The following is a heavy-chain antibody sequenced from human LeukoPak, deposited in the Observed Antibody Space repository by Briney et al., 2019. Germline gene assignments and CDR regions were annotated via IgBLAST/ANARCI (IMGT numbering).Heavy chain of an antibody. J-gene: IGHJ5*02. CDR2: ISGSGGST. D-gene: IGHD1-26*01. V-gene: IGHV3-23*01. Sequence: GGSLRLSCAASGFTFSSYAMSGVRQAPGKGLEWVSAISGSGGSTYYADSVKGRFTISRDNSKNTLYLQMNSLRAEDTAVYYCAKCGGWGATYNWFDPWGQGTLVTVSS. CDR1: GFTFSSYA. CDR3: AKCGGWGATYNWFDP.